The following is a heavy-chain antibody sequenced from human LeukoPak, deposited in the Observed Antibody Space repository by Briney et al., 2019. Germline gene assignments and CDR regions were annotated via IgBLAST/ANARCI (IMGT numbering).Heavy chain of an antibody. J-gene: IGHJ4*02. CDR1: GFTFSKYS. CDR2: ISRTCGTT. D-gene: IGHD3-22*01. Sequence: GGSLRLSCAASGFTFSKYSMKWVRQAPGKGLEWVSYISRTCGTTYYADSVKGRFTISRDNSKNTLYLQMNSLRAEDTAVYYCARDSGGYYDRSPTFDYWGQGTLVTVSS. V-gene: IGHV3-48*01. CDR3: ARDSGGYYDRSPTFDY.